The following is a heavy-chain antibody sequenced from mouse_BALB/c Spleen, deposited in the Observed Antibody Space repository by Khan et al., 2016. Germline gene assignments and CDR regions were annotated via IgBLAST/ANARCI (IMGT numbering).Heavy chain of an antibody. D-gene: IGHD1-1*01. CDR1: EYEFPSHD. CDR3: TRHYYGSSFWFAY. CDR2: INSAGNDT. Sequence: EVELVESGGGLVQPGESLKLSCESNEYEFPSHDMSWVRKTPEKRLELVAAINSAGNDTYYPDTMERRFIISRDTTKKTLYLQINSLRSENTALYYCTRHYYGSSFWFAYWGQGTLVTVSA. V-gene: IGHV5-2*01. J-gene: IGHJ3*01.